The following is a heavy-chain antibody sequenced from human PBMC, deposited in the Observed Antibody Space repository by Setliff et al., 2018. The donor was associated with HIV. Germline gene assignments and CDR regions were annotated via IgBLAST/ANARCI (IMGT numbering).Heavy chain of an antibody. CDR1: GGSISSSNYY. J-gene: IGHJ6*02. Sequence: PSETLSLTCSVSGGSISSSNYYWGWIRQSPGKGLEWIGSFHYSGSTSYNPSLRSRVTISVDRSKNQFSLNVTSVTAADTAVYYCARIPQLLDYAMDVWGQGTTVTVSS. D-gene: IGHD2-2*01. CDR2: FHYSGST. CDR3: ARIPQLLDYAMDV. V-gene: IGHV4-39*07.